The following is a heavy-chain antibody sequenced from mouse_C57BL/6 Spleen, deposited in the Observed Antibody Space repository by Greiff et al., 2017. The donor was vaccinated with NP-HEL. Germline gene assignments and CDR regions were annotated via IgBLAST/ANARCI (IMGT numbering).Heavy chain of an antibody. CDR1: GFNIKDYY. Sequence: VHVKQSGAELVKPGASVKLSCTASGFNIKDYYMHWVKQRTEQGLEWIGRIAPEDGETKYAPKFQGKATITADTSSNTAYLQLSSLTSEDTAVYYCARMEPLTAMDYWGQGTSVTVSS. J-gene: IGHJ4*01. CDR3: ARMEPLTAMDY. CDR2: IAPEDGET. V-gene: IGHV14-2*01.